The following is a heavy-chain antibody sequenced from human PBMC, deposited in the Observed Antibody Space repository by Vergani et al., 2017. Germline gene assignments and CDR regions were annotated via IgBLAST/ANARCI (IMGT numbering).Heavy chain of an antibody. D-gene: IGHD2-15*01. J-gene: IGHJ3*02. CDR2: INPSGGST. CDR1: GYTFTSYY. V-gene: IGHV1-46*01. Sequence: QVQLVQSGAEVKKPGASVKVSCKASGYTFTSYYMHWVRQAPGQGLEWMGIINPSGGSTSYAQKFQGRVTMTRDTSTSTVYMELSSLRSEDTAVYYCASQRGVADAFDIWGQGTMVTVSS. CDR3: ASQRGVADAFDI.